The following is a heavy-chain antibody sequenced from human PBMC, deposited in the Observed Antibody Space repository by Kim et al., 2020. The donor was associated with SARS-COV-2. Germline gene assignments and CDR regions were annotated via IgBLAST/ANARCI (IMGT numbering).Heavy chain of an antibody. CDR3: ARDIGYCSSTSCYSDY. CDR1: GFTFDEYG. Sequence: GGSLRLSCAASGFTFDEYGMSWVRQAPGKGLEWVSGINWNGGSTGYADSVKGRFTISRDSAKNSLYLQMNSLRAEDTALYHCARDIGYCSSTSCYSDYWGQGTLVTVSS. D-gene: IGHD2-2*01. CDR2: INWNGGST. V-gene: IGHV3-20*01. J-gene: IGHJ4*02.